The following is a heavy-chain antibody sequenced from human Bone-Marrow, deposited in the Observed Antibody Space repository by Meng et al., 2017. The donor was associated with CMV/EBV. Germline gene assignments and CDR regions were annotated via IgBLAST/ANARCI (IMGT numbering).Heavy chain of an antibody. D-gene: IGHD2-8*01. CDR1: GGTFSSYA. CDR3: ARVSVLMVYARLDD. V-gene: IGHV1-69*05. CDR2: IIPIFGTA. Sequence: SVKVSCKASGGTFSSYAISWVRQAPGQGLEWMGGIIPIFGTANYAQKFQGRVTITTDESTSTAYMELSSLRSEDTDVYYCARVSVLMVYARLDDWGQGTLVTVSS. J-gene: IGHJ4*02.